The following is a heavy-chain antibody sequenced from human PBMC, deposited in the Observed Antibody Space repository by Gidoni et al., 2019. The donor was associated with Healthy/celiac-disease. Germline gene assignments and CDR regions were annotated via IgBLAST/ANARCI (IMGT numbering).Heavy chain of an antibody. D-gene: IGHD1-26*01. CDR3: ARIRYRNFDY. CDR2: IDWDDDK. Sequence: QVTLRESGPALVKPTQTLTLTCTFSGFSLSTSGMCVSWIRQPPGKALEWLALIDWDDDKYYSTSLKTLPTLSQDPSQNQVVLTMTNMDPVDTATYYCARIRYRNFDYWGQGTLVTVSS. V-gene: IGHV2-70*01. J-gene: IGHJ4*02. CDR1: GFSLSTSGMC.